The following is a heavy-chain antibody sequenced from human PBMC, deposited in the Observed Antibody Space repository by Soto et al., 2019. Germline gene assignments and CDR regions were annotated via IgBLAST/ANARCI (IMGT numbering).Heavy chain of an antibody. CDR1: GLSFSSYD. J-gene: IGHJ6*02. CDR2: IGTAGDT. Sequence: PGGSLRLSCAASGLSFSSYDMHWVRQATGKGLEWVSAIGTAGDTYYPGSVKGRFTISRENAKNSLYLQMNSLRAEDTAVYYCARDRKQLVLGVYYYYGMDVWGQGTTVTVSS. CDR3: ARDRKQLVLGVYYYYGMDV. D-gene: IGHD6-6*01. V-gene: IGHV3-13*01.